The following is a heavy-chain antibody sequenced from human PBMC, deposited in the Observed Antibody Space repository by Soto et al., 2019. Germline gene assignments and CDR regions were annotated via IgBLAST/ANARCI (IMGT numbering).Heavy chain of an antibody. V-gene: IGHV2-5*02. D-gene: IGHD3-16*01. CDR3: ARALGSWGAYYFAY. Sequence: QITLKESGPPLVKPTQTLTLTCTVSGFSLNTYGVGVGWIRQPPGKALEWLALIYWDDDKRYSPSLKSRLTITKDTSNNQVVLTMTNMDPVDTVTYYCARALGSWGAYYFAYWGQGTLVTVSS. J-gene: IGHJ4*02. CDR2: IYWDDDK. CDR1: GFSLNTYGVG.